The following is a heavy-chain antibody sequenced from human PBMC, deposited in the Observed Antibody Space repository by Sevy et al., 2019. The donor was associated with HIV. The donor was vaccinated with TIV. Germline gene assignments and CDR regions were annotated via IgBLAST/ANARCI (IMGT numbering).Heavy chain of an antibody. J-gene: IGHJ4*02. Sequence: GGSLRLSCVVSGLTFSSDSMNWVRQAPGKGLEWLAYISSSSRTIYYADSVEGRFTISRDNDKKSVFLQMNNLRDEDSASSYCARDVDTPFVRSFDSWGQGTLVTVSS. V-gene: IGHV3-48*02. D-gene: IGHD5-18*01. CDR2: ISSSSRTI. CDR1: GLTFSSDS. CDR3: ARDVDTPFVRSFDS.